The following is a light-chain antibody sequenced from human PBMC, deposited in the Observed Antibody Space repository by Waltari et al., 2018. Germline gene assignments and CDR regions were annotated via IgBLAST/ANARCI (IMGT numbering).Light chain of an antibody. V-gene: IGKV1-5*03. CDR2: KAS. CDR3: QQYNTYPRT. Sequence: DIQMTQSPSTLSASVGDRVTIICRASQSISTWLAWYQQKPGKAPKLLIYKASTVERGVPSRFSGGGSGTEFTLTISSLQPDDFVTYYCQQYNTYPRTFGQGTKVEIK. CDR1: QSISTW. J-gene: IGKJ1*01.